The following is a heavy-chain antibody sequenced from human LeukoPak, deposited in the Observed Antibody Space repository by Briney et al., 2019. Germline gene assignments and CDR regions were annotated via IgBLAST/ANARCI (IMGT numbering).Heavy chain of an antibody. CDR2: ISTSGDTT. CDR3: SKDYGGSS. J-gene: IGHJ5*02. V-gene: IGHV3-23*01. Sequence: PGGSLRLSCAASGFTFSNYAMSWVRQAPGKGLEWVSGISTSGDTTYYADSVKGRFTISRDNSKNTLYLQMNSLRAEDTAVYYCSKDYGGSSWGQGTLVTVSS. D-gene: IGHD2-15*01. CDR1: GFTFSNYA.